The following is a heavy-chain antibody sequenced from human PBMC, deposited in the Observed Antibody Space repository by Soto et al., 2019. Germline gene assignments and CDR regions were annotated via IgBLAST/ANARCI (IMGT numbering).Heavy chain of an antibody. CDR3: AKGFSYSVIDY. Sequence: QVQLVESGGGVVQPGRSLRLSCAASGFTFSSYGMHWVRQAPGKGLEWVAVISYDGSNKYYADSVKGRFTISRDNSKITLYLQMSSLRAEDTAVYYCAKGFSYSVIDYRGQGTLVTV. CDR2: ISYDGSNK. V-gene: IGHV3-30*18. D-gene: IGHD5-18*01. J-gene: IGHJ4*02. CDR1: GFTFSSYG.